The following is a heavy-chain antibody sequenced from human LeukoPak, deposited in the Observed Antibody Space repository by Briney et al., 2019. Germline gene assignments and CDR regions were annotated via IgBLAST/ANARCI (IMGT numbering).Heavy chain of an antibody. CDR1: GYTFTSYG. Sequence: ASVKVSCKASGYTFTSYGISWVRQAPGQGLEWMGWISACNGNTNYAQKLQGRVTMTTDTSTSTAYMELRSLRSDDTAVYYCARDYPGNSRSIAVGRNYYYYGMDVWGQGTTVTVSS. V-gene: IGHV1-18*01. CDR3: ARDYPGNSRSIAVGRNYYYYGMDV. CDR2: ISACNGNT. J-gene: IGHJ6*02. D-gene: IGHD6-19*01.